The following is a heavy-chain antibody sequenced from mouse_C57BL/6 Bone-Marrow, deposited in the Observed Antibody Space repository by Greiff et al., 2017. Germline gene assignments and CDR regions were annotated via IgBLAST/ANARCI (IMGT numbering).Heavy chain of an antibody. V-gene: IGHV1-81*01. CDR3: AREAITTGVDV. J-gene: IGHJ2*01. CDR2: IYPRSGNT. CDR1: GYTFTSYG. D-gene: IGHD1-1*01. Sequence: QVQLQQSGAELARPGASVKLSCKASGYTFTSYGISWVKQRTGQGLEWIGEIYPRSGNTYYNEKFKGKATLTADKSSSTAYMALRSLTSEDSAVYFCAREAITTGVDVWGQGTTLTVSS.